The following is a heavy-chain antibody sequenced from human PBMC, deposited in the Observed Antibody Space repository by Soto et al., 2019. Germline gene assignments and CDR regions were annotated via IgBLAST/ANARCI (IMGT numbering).Heavy chain of an antibody. CDR1: GFTFSTYS. CDR2: ISSNGDYT. J-gene: IGHJ6*02. V-gene: IGHV3-64*04. Sequence: GGSLRLSCAASGFTFSTYSMHWVRQAPGKGLEYVSAISSNGDYTSYANSVKGRFTISRDNAKNSLYLQMNSLRAEDTAVYYCARYDSSGYYWPYYYYGMDVWGQGTTVTVSS. CDR3: ARYDSSGYYWPYYYYGMDV. D-gene: IGHD3-22*01.